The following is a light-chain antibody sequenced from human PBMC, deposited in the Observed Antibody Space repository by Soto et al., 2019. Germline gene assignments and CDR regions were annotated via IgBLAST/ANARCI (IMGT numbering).Light chain of an antibody. J-gene: IGLJ2*01. CDR2: GNS. V-gene: IGLV1-40*01. CDR3: QSYDSSLRVSV. CDR1: SSNIGAGYD. Sequence: QSVLTQPPSVSGAPGQRVTISCTGSSSNIGAGYDVHWYQQLPGTAPKLLIYGNSNRPSGVPDRFSGSKSGTSASLAITGXXXXXXXXYYCQSYDSSLRVSVFGGGTKLTVL.